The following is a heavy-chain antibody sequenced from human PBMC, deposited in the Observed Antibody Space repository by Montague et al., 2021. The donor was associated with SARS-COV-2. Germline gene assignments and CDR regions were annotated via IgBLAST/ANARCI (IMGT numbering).Heavy chain of an antibody. CDR2: IYTSGST. J-gene: IGHJ6*02. V-gene: IGHV4-61*02. CDR3: ARGPHYDILTSYYKDGMDV. D-gene: IGHD3-9*01. Sequence: TLSLTCTVSGGSISTGSYYWSWIRQPAGKGLEWIGRIYTSGSTNYNPSLKSRVTVSVDTSKNRFSLKLSSVTAADTAVYYCARGPHYDILTSYYKDGMDVWGQGTTVTVSS. CDR1: GGSISTGSYY.